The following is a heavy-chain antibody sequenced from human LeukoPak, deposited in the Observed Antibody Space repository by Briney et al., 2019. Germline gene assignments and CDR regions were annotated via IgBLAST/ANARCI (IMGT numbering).Heavy chain of an antibody. Sequence: GRSLRLSCAASGFTFSSYGMHWVRQAPGKGLEWVAVISYDGSNKYYADSVKGRFTISRDNSKNTLYLQMNSLRAEDTAVYYCAKGGLMTTVTSLTYWGQGTLVTVSS. D-gene: IGHD4-11*01. CDR3: AKGGLMTTVTSLTY. CDR2: ISYDGSNK. V-gene: IGHV3-30*18. CDR1: GFTFSSYG. J-gene: IGHJ4*02.